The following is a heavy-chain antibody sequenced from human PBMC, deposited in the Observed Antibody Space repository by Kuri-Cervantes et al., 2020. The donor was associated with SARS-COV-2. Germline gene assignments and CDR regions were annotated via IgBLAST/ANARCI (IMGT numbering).Heavy chain of an antibody. J-gene: IGHJ5*02. Sequence: SETLSLTCAVSGVSVTGGTYYWAWIRQPPGKGLEWIAYIHYSGYTNYNPSLKSRVTISLDASKNQFSLKLTSVTAADTAVYYCAREEGVYSSSWYWFDPWGQGTLVTVSS. D-gene: IGHD6-13*01. CDR2: IHYSGYT. V-gene: IGHV4-30-4*08. CDR3: AREEGVYSSSWYWFDP. CDR1: GVSVTGGTYY.